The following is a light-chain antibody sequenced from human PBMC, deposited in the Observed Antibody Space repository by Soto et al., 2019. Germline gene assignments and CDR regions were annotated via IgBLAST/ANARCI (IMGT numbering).Light chain of an antibody. Sequence: QSALTQPASVSGSPGQSITISCTGSSSDIGTYNYVSWYQQSPGKAPKLIIHEVSNRPSGISDRFSGSKSGNTASLTISGLQAEDEADYYCSSYTRGNTAVSFGGGTKLTVL. CDR1: SSDIGTYNY. CDR2: EVS. V-gene: IGLV2-14*01. CDR3: SSYTRGNTAVS. J-gene: IGLJ2*01.